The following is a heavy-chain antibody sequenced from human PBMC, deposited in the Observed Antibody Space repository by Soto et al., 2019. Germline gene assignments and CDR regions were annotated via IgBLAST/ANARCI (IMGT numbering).Heavy chain of an antibody. V-gene: IGHV1-46*01. J-gene: IGHJ4*02. CDR3: SCVYFSCRSCYGIDY. Sequence: QVQLVQSGAEVKKPGASVKVSCKASGYTFTSYYMHWVRQAPGQGLEWMGIISPSGGSTTYAQKFQGRVRMTRDTSTWTVYMELSSLRSEYTALYYCSCVYFSCRSCYGIDYWVQVPLVTLSS. CDR2: ISPSGGST. D-gene: IGHD2-15*01. CDR1: GYTFTSYY.